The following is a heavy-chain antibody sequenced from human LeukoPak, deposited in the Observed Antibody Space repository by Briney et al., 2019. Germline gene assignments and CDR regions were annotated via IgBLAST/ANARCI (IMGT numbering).Heavy chain of an antibody. Sequence: PGGSLRLSCAASGFTFSSYSMNWVRQAPGKGLEWVSSISSSSSYIYYADSVKGRFTISRDNAKNSLYLQMNSLRAEDTAVYYYARDNQLLSLPFDYWGQGTLVTVSS. CDR1: GFTFSSYS. V-gene: IGHV3-21*01. CDR2: ISSSSSYI. D-gene: IGHD2-2*01. J-gene: IGHJ4*02. CDR3: ARDNQLLSLPFDY.